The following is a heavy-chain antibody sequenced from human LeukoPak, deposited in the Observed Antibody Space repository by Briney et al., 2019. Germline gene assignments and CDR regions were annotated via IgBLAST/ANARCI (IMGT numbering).Heavy chain of an antibody. CDR3: AIYSSGHFDY. Sequence: GGSLRLSCAASGFTVSSNYMSWVRQAPGKGLEWVSAISGSGGSTYYADSVKGRFTISRDNSKNTLYLQMNSLRAEDTAVYYCAIYSSGHFDYWGQGTLVTVSS. V-gene: IGHV3-23*01. J-gene: IGHJ4*02. CDR2: ISGSGGST. D-gene: IGHD6-19*01. CDR1: GFTVSSNY.